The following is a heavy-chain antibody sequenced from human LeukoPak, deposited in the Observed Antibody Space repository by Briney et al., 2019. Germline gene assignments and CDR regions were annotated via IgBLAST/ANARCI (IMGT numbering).Heavy chain of an antibody. V-gene: IGHV3-23*01. CDR1: GFTFSSYA. CDR3: AKGVPGWPYYFDY. CDR2: IGGSDGST. D-gene: IGHD6-19*01. J-gene: IGHJ4*02. Sequence: GGSLRLSCAASGFTFSSYAMSWVRQAPGKGLEWVAAIGGSDGSTYYTDSVKGRFTISRDNSKNTLFLQINSLRAEDTAVYYCAKGVPGWPYYFDYWGQGTLVTVSS.